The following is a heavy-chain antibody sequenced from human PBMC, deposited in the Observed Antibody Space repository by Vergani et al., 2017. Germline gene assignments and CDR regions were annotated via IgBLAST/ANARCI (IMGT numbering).Heavy chain of an antibody. CDR1: GFTFSSYG. Sequence: QVQLVESGGGVVQPGRSLRLSCAASGFTFSSYGMHWVRQAPGKGLEWVAVISYDGSNKYYADSVKGRFTISRDNSKNTLYLQMNSLRAEDTAVYYCAKSDLPDYYDSSGQNSYYMDVWGKGTTVTVSS. D-gene: IGHD3-22*01. CDR2: ISYDGSNK. V-gene: IGHV3-30*18. CDR3: AKSDLPDYYDSSGQNSYYMDV. J-gene: IGHJ6*03.